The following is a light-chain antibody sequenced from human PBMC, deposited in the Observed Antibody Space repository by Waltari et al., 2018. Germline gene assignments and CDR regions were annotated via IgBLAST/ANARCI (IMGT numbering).Light chain of an antibody. J-gene: IGKJ5*01. V-gene: IGKV3-20*01. CDR1: QSVTRTY. CDR3: QQYSQSPIT. Sequence: EIVLTQSPGTLSLSPGERATPPCRASQSVTRTYLAWYQQKPGRSPRLLIYGASSRATGVPDRFSGGGSATDFTLTITRLEPEDFAVYYCQQYSQSPITFGQGTRLDNK. CDR2: GAS.